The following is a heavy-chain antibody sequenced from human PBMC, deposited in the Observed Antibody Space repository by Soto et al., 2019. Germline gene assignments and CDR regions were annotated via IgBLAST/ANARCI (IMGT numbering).Heavy chain of an antibody. Sequence: ASVKVSCKASGYTFTSYYMHWVRQAPGQGLGWMGIINPSGGSTSYAQKFQGRVTMTRDTSTSTVYMELSSLRSEDTAVYYCARERSPTARTHYYYCYMDVWGKGTTVTVSS. CDR2: INPSGGST. V-gene: IGHV1-46*03. D-gene: IGHD3-16*01. CDR1: GYTFTSYY. CDR3: ARERSPTARTHYYYCYMDV. J-gene: IGHJ6*03.